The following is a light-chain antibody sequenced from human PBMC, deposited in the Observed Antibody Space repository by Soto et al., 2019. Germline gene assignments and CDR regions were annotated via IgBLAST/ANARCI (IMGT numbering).Light chain of an antibody. V-gene: IGLV2-23*02. CDR3: CSSGGSPTYV. Sequence: SALTQPASVSGSPGQSITISCTGTSSNVGSYKLVSWYQQHPGKAPELMIFEVNKRPSGVSNRFSGSKSGNTASLTISGLKVEDEADYYCCSSGGSPTYVFGTGTKVTVL. CDR1: SSNVGSYKL. CDR2: EVN. J-gene: IGLJ1*01.